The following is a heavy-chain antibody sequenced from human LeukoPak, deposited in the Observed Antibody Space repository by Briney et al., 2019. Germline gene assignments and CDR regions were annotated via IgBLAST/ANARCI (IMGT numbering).Heavy chain of an antibody. CDR1: GFTLSNYG. CDR3: ASGGRAANYVDY. Sequence: SGGSLRLSCAASGFTLSNYGMHWVRQAPGKGLEWVAVIWYGGSDKYYADSVKGRFTISRDNSKNTLYVQMNSLRVEDTAVYYCASGGRAANYVDYWGQGTLVTVSS. CDR2: IWYGGSDK. J-gene: IGHJ4*02. V-gene: IGHV3-33*01. D-gene: IGHD3-16*01.